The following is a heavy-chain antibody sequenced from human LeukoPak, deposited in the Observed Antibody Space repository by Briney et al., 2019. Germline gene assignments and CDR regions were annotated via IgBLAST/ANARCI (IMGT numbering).Heavy chain of an antibody. J-gene: IGHJ6*04. CDR2: FHPKDADM. Sequence: ASVKVSCKVSGYTVTEVAIHWVRQTPGEGLEWMGGFHPKDADMIYAQRFQGRVTMTQDTSTDTVYMELSSLRSGDTAIYYCATVQYTLLPGYLNQMEVWGKGTTVTISS. CDR1: GYTVTEVA. CDR3: ATVQYTLLPGYLNQMEV. V-gene: IGHV1-24*01. D-gene: IGHD3-9*01.